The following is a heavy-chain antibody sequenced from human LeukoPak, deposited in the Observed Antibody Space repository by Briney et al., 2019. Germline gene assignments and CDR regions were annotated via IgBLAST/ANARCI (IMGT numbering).Heavy chain of an antibody. Sequence: ASVNVSCKASGYTFPSYVLLGVEQAPGKGLEGMEWISAYNGNTNYAQKLQGRVTMTTDTSTSTAYMEVRSLRSDDTAVYYCARGEYYGSVFPFDYWGQGTLVTVSS. D-gene: IGHD3-10*01. CDR3: ARGEYYGSVFPFDY. J-gene: IGHJ4*02. V-gene: IGHV1-18*04. CDR1: GYTFPSYV. CDR2: ISAYNGNT.